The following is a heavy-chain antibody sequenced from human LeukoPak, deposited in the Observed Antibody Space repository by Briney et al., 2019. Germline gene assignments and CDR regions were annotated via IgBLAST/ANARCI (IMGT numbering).Heavy chain of an antibody. CDR3: ARDRATNWVDP. D-gene: IGHD3-10*01. V-gene: IGHV3-74*01. J-gene: IGHJ5*02. CDR2: ISSDGTST. Sequence: GGSLRLSCAASGFTFSSYWTHCVRQAPGKGLVWVSRISSDGTSTSYVDSVKGRFTISRDNAKNTLYLQMSSLRDEDTAVYYCARDRATNWVDPWGQGTLVTVSS. CDR1: GFTFSSYW.